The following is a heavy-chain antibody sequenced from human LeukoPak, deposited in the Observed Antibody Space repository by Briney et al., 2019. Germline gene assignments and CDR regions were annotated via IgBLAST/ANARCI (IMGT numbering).Heavy chain of an antibody. CDR2: ISDRGDST. CDR1: GFSVTTYA. Sequence: GGSLRLSCAASGFSVTTYAMGWVRQAPGKGLEWVSVISDRGDSTHYADSVKGRFTISRDSSKNRLYLQMNSLRAEDTAVYYCAKDYSKTSYYGSGTYYRPNWFDPWGQGTLVTVSS. D-gene: IGHD3-10*01. V-gene: IGHV3-23*01. CDR3: AKDYSKTSYYGSGTYYRPNWFDP. J-gene: IGHJ5*02.